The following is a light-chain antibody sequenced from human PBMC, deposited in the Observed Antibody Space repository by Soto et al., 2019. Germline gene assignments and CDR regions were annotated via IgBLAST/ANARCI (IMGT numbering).Light chain of an antibody. CDR1: ERVLYSANNWNY. CDR3: KKYYSLPIN. J-gene: IGKJ4*01. CDR2: WAS. Sequence: VLTQSPDSLSVSLGGSSTLNCKSSERVLYSANNWNYLGWYQKKHGQPPKLLIYWASTRGSGVNDRFNGSGSGKDFTLTIRSMQDEDVEVYYCKKYYSLPINLGGGTKVDIK. V-gene: IGKV4-1*01.